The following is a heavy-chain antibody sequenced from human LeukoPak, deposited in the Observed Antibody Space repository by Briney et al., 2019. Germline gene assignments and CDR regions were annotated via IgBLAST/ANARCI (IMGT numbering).Heavy chain of an antibody. V-gene: IGHV4-39*01. CDR1: GGSISSTNYY. CDR3: ARQLCSGGSCYSRAIWFDP. D-gene: IGHD2-15*01. J-gene: IGHJ5*02. Sequence: SETLSLTRTVSGGSISSTNYYWGWIRQPPGKGLEWIGSIYYSGHSYYNPSLKSRVTVSVDMSKNQFYLSLTSVTAADTAVYYCARQLCSGGSCYSRAIWFDPWGQGTLVTVSS. CDR2: IYYSGHS.